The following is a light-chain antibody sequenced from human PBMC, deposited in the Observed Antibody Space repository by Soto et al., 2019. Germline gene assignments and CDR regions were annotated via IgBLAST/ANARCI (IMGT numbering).Light chain of an antibody. CDR2: EVN. V-gene: IGLV2-14*01. J-gene: IGLJ2*01. CDR3: SSCTTSSALVG. Sequence: QSVLTQPASVSGSPGQSITISCTGTSSDIGGYNFVSWYQHHPGKAPKLMIYEVNHRPSGVSSRFSGSKSVNTASLTISGLQVEDEVDYYCSSCTTSSALVGFGGGTKLTVL. CDR1: SSDIGGYNF.